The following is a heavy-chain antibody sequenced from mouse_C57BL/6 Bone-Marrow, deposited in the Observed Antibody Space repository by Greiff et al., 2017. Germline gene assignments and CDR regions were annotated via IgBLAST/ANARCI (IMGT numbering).Heavy chain of an antibody. CDR3: ARGGRYDYDGYYLDY. V-gene: IGHV1-53*01. CDR1: GYTFTSYW. D-gene: IGHD2-4*01. J-gene: IGHJ2*01. CDR2: INPSNGGT. Sequence: VQLQQPGTELVKPGASVKLSCKASGYTFTSYWMHWVKQRPGQGLEWIGNINPSNGGTNYNEKFKSKATLTVDKSSSTAYMQLSSLTSEDSAVYDCARGGRYDYDGYYLDYWGQGTTLTVSS.